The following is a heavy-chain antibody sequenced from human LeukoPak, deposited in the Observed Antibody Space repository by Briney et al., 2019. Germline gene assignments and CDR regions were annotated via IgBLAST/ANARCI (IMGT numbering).Heavy chain of an antibody. CDR3: ATQASSGNDGFDI. J-gene: IGHJ3*02. CDR1: GYTFTSYY. CDR2: INPSGGST. D-gene: IGHD3-10*01. Sequence: ASVKVSCKTSGYTFTSYYIHWVRQAPGQGLEWMGIINPSGGSTSYAQKFQGRVTMTRDTSTSTVYMELSSPRAEDTPVYYCATQASSGNDGFDIWGQGTMVTVSS. V-gene: IGHV1-46*03.